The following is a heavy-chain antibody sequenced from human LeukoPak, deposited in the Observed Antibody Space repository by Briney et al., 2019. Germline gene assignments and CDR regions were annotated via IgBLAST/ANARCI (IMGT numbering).Heavy chain of an antibody. J-gene: IGHJ4*02. V-gene: IGHV4-59*01. CDR3: ARSILAAAI. D-gene: IGHD6-13*01. CDR2: ISDSGST. Sequence: SETLSLTCSVSGVSISSDYWNWIRQPPGKGLEWIGYISDSGSTNYNPSLKSRVTMSVDTSMNQFSLKLSSVTAADTAVYYCARSILAAAIWGQGILVTVSS. CDR1: GVSISSDY.